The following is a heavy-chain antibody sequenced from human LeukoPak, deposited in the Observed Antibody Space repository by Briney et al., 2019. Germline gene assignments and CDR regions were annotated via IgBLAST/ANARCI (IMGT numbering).Heavy chain of an antibody. Sequence: GGSLRLSCAASGFTFDDYGMSWVRQAPGKGLEWVSGINWNGGSTGYADSVKGRFTISRDNAKNSLYLQMNSLRGEDTALYYCARGGRELITYYYYYMDVWGKGTTVTVSS. CDR3: ARGGRELITYYYYYMDV. D-gene: IGHD1-26*01. CDR1: GFTFDDYG. CDR2: INWNGGST. J-gene: IGHJ6*03. V-gene: IGHV3-20*04.